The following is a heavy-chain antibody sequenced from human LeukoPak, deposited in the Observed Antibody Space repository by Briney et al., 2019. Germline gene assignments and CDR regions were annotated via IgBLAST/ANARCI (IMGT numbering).Heavy chain of an antibody. Sequence: SVKVSCKASGGTFSSYAISWVRQAPGQGLEWMGGIIPICGTANYAQKFQGRVTITADESTSTAYMELRSLRSDDTAVYYCARAWGEDIAARPYYFDYWGQGSLVTVSS. CDR1: GGTFSSYA. CDR2: IIPICGTA. CDR3: ARAWGEDIAARPYYFDY. D-gene: IGHD6-6*01. V-gene: IGHV1-69*01. J-gene: IGHJ4*02.